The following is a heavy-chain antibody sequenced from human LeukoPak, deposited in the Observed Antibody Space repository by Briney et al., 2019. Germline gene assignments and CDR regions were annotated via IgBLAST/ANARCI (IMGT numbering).Heavy chain of an antibody. J-gene: IGHJ4*02. CDR3: VKRGGNYDFDY. Sequence: GGSLRLSCSASGFTFSSYGMVWVRQAPGKGLEYVSAITSNGGGTYYADSVKGRFSISRGNSKNTLYLQMSSLRTEDTAVYYCVKRGGNYDFDYWGQGALVTVSS. V-gene: IGHV3-64D*06. D-gene: IGHD1-26*01. CDR1: GFTFSSYG. CDR2: ITSNGGGT.